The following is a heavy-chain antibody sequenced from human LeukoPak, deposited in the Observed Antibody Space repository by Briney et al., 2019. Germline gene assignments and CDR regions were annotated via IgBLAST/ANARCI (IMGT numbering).Heavy chain of an antibody. J-gene: IGHJ4*02. V-gene: IGHV4-30-2*01. Sequence: SETLSLTCTVSGGSISSGGYYWSWIRQPPGKGLEWIGYIYHSGSTYYNPSLKSRVTISVDRSKNQFSLKLSSVTAADTAVYYCAREGSSWYGPPFFDYWGQGTLVTVSS. CDR1: GGSISSGGYY. CDR3: AREGSSWYGPPFFDY. D-gene: IGHD6-13*01. CDR2: IYHSGST.